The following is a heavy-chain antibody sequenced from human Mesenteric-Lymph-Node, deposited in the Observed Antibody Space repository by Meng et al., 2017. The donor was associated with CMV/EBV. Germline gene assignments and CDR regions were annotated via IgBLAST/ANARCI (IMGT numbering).Heavy chain of an antibody. CDR3: ARGGDANFDH. CDR2: INGDGSSA. Sequence: GGSLRLSCAASGFTFSSYWMHWVRQAPGKGLVWVSRINGDGSSASYADSVKGRFTISRDNAKDTLYLQMNSLRAEDTGVYYCARGGDANFDHWGQGTLVTVSS. V-gene: IGHV3-74*01. CDR1: GFTFSSYW. J-gene: IGHJ4*02.